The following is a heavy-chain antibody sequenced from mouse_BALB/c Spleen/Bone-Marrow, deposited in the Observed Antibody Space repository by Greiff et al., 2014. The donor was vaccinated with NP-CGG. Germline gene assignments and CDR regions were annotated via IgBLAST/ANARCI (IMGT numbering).Heavy chain of an antibody. J-gene: IGHJ2*01. CDR1: GFTFSSFG. CDR2: ISSGSSTN. CDR3: ARLRRYYGYFDY. Sequence: EVMLVESGGGLVQPGGSRKLSCAASGFTFSSFGMHWVRQAPEKGLEWVAYISSGSSTNYDADTVKGRFTISRDNPKNTMFLQMTSLRSEDTAMYYCARLRRYYGYFDYWGQGTTLTVSS. V-gene: IGHV5-17*02. D-gene: IGHD1-1*01.